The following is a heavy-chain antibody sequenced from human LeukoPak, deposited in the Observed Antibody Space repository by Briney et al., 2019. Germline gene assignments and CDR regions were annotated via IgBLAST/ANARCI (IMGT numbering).Heavy chain of an antibody. V-gene: IGHV4-39*01. Sequence: PSETLSLTCTVSGGSISSSSYYWGWIRQPPGKGLTWIGNIYYSGSTYYNPSLKSRVTISVDTSKNQFSLKLSSVTAADTAVYYCARPLGNWSDRDAFDIWGQGTMVTVSS. CDR1: GGSISSSSYY. J-gene: IGHJ3*02. CDR2: IYYSGST. D-gene: IGHD3-3*01. CDR3: ARPLGNWSDRDAFDI.